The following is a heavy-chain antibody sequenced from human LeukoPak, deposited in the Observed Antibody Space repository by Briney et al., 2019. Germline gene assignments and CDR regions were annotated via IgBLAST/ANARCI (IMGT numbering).Heavy chain of an antibody. CDR2: IYYSGST. Sequence: PSETLSLTCTVSGGSISSYYWSWIRQPPGKGLEWIGYIYYSGSTNYNPSLRSRVTISVDTSKNQFSLKLSSVTAADTAVYYCARPASGSYLHAFDIWGQGTMVTVSS. J-gene: IGHJ3*02. V-gene: IGHV4-59*08. CDR3: ARPASGSYLHAFDI. D-gene: IGHD1-26*01. CDR1: GGSISSYY.